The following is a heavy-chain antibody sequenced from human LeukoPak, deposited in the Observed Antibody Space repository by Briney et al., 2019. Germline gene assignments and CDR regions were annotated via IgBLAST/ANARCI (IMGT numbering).Heavy chain of an antibody. J-gene: IGHJ4*02. CDR2: ISYDGSNK. Sequence: GRSLRLSCAASGFTFSSYDMHWVRQAPGKGLEWVAVISYDGSNKYYADSVKGRFTISRDNSKNTLYLQMNSLRAEDTAVYYCAREPEHDYGDYWGQGTLVTVSS. CDR1: GFTFSSYD. CDR3: AREPEHDYGDY. V-gene: IGHV3-30*19. D-gene: IGHD1/OR15-1a*01.